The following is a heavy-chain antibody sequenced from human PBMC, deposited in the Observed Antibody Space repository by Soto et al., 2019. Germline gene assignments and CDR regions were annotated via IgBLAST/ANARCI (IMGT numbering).Heavy chain of an antibody. J-gene: IGHJ4*02. CDR3: AHRGYKYGPLFDY. Sequence: SGPTLVSPTKPLTLTCPFSGFSVSTTGMGVGWIRQPPGKALEWLALIFWNDDKRYIPSLKSRLTITKGTYNNQVVLTMTNMDPVDTGTYYCAHRGYKYGPLFDYWGQGTLVTVSS. CDR2: IFWNDDK. D-gene: IGHD5-18*01. CDR1: GFSVSTTGMG. V-gene: IGHV2-5*01.